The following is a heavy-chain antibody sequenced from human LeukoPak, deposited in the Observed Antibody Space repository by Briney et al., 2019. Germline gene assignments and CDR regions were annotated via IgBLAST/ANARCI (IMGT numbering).Heavy chain of an antibody. V-gene: IGHV4-39*01. Sequence: PSETLSLTCTVAGGSISSSSYYWAWIREPPGKGLEYIGSYSGSTYYNPSLNSRVTISVDTSKKQFSLKLSSVTAADTAVYYCARSSYGAGSKPYWVDYWGQGTLVTVSS. CDR2: YSGST. CDR1: GGSISSSSYY. D-gene: IGHD3-10*01. CDR3: ARSSYGAGSKPYWVDY. J-gene: IGHJ4*02.